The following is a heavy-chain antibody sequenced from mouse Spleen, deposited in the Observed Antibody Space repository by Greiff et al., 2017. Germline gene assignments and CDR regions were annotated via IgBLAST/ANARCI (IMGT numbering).Heavy chain of an antibody. Sequence: QVQLQQSGPELVKPGASVKISCKASGYAFSSSWMNWVKQRPGQGLEWIGRIYPGDGDTNYNGKFKGKATLTADKSSSTAYMQLSSLTSVDSAVYFCARSHYYGSSYPYYFDYWGQGTTLTVSS. CDR1: GYAFSSSW. D-gene: IGHD1-1*01. J-gene: IGHJ2*01. V-gene: IGHV1-82*01. CDR2: IYPGDGDT. CDR3: ARSHYYGSSYPYYFDY.